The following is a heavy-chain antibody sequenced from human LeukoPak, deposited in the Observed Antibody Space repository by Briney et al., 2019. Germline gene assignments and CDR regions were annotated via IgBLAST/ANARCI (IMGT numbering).Heavy chain of an antibody. V-gene: IGHV3-48*03. Sequence: GGSLRLSCAASGFIFSDYEMNWVRQAPGKGLEWVSYISSSGSTIYYADSVKGRFTISRDNAKNSLYLQMNSLRAEGTAVYYCARLNSYGYGTFDYWGQGTLVTVSS. CDR1: GFIFSDYE. CDR2: ISSSGSTI. CDR3: ARLNSYGYGTFDY. D-gene: IGHD5-18*01. J-gene: IGHJ4*02.